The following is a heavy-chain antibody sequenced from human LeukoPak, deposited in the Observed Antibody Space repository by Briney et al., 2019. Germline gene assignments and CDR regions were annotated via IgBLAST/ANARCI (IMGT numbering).Heavy chain of an antibody. CDR1: GFTFSSYA. Sequence: PGGSLRLSCAASGFTFSSYAMSWVRQAPGKGLEWVSVIYSGGSTYYADSVKGRFTISRDNSKNTLYLQMNSLRAEDTAVYYCATNKFMITFGAQNAFDIWAKGQWSPSLQ. CDR2: IYSGGST. J-gene: IGHJ3*02. D-gene: IGHD3-16*01. V-gene: IGHV3-66*01. CDR3: ATNKFMITFGAQNAFDI.